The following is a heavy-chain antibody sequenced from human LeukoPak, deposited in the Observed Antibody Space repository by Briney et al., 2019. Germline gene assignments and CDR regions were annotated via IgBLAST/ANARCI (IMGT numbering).Heavy chain of an antibody. CDR3: ATFIRRLSGYDYFAFDI. CDR1: GYTLTELS. D-gene: IGHD5-12*01. CDR2: FDPEDGET. Sequence: ASVKVSCKVSGYTLTELSMHWVRQAPGKGLEWMGGFDPEDGETIYAQKFQGRVTMTEDTSTDTAYMELSSLRSEDTAVYYCATFIRRLSGYDYFAFDIWGQGTMVTVSS. J-gene: IGHJ3*02. V-gene: IGHV1-24*01.